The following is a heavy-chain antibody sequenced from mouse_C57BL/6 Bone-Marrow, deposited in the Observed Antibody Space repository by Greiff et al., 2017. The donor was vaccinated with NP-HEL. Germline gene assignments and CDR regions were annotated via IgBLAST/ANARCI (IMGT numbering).Heavy chain of an antibody. CDR2: IYPSSGNT. D-gene: IGHD2-2*01. CDR3: ARGGYAWFAY. Sequence: QVQLKESGAELARPGASVKLSCKASGYTFTSYGISWVKQRPGQGLEWIGEIYPSSGNTYYNEKFKGKATLTADKSSSTAYMELRSLTSEDSAVYFCARGGYAWFAYWGQGTLVTVSA. V-gene: IGHV1-81*01. J-gene: IGHJ3*01. CDR1: GYTFTSYG.